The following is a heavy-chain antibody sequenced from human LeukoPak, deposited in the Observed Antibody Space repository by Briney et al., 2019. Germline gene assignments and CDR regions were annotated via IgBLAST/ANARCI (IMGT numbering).Heavy chain of an antibody. CDR1: GGSISSGGYY. CDR3: ARAILTPSGYVWHFDR. D-gene: IGHD3-3*01. Sequence: SQTLSLTCTVSGGSISSGGYYWSWIRQYPGECLEWMGYNTWYNPSPKSRVTVSVDTTKNQCPLKLSSVTAADTAVYYCARAILTPSGYVWHFDRWGRGTLVTVSS. CDR2: NT. V-gene: IGHV4-31*03. J-gene: IGHJ2*01.